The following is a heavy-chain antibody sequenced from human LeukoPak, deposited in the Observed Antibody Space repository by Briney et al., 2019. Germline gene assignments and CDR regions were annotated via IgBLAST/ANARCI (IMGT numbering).Heavy chain of an antibody. Sequence: PGGSLRLSCAASGFTFSSYAMHWIRQAPGKGLEWAAVISYDGSNKYYADSVKGRFTISRDNSKNTLYLQMDSLRAEDTAVYYCAREVVPAENWFDPWGQGTLVTVSS. CDR1: GFTFSSYA. V-gene: IGHV3-30-3*01. J-gene: IGHJ5*02. CDR2: ISYDGSNK. CDR3: AREVVPAENWFDP. D-gene: IGHD2-2*01.